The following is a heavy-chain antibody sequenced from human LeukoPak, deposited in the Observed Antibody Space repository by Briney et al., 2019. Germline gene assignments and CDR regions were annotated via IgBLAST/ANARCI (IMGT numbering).Heavy chain of an antibody. V-gene: IGHV4-59*01. D-gene: IGHD2-15*01. J-gene: IGHJ4*02. CDR2: IYHSGST. Sequence: SETLSLTCSVSTDSRNTYYWSWLRQSPGKGLEWIGHIYHSGSTDYNPSLQSRVTISIDMSKKQFSLKLTSVTVADTAMYYCVRLRWELLAPYFDHWGQGSLVIVSS. CDR3: VRLRWELLAPYFDH. CDR1: TDSRNTYY.